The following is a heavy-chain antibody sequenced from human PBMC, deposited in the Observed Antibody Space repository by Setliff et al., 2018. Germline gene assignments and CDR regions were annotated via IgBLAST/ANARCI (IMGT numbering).Heavy chain of an antibody. CDR1: GYSISSDYY. Sequence: TLSLTCDVSGYSISSDYYWGWIRQPPGRGLEWIGTIFYRGTTYYNLSLKSPVTISLDASKNQFSLTLTSVTAADTAIYYCARQRVVVGAPSWFDPWGQGTLVTVSS. CDR2: IFYRGTT. D-gene: IGHD2-15*01. V-gene: IGHV4-38-2*01. CDR3: ARQRVVVGAPSWFDP. J-gene: IGHJ5*02.